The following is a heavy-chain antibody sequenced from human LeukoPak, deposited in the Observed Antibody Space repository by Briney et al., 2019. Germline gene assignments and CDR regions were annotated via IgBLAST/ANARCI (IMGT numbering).Heavy chain of an antibody. J-gene: IGHJ4*02. V-gene: IGHV3-23*01. D-gene: IGHD4-17*01. CDR3: AKISGDYVCDY. CDR1: GFTFSSYA. Sequence: TGGSLRLSCAASGFTFSSYAMSWVRQAPGKGLEWVSAISGSGGSTYYADSVKGRFTIPRDNSKNTLCLQMNSLRAEDTAVYYCAKISGDYVCDYWGQGTLVTVSS. CDR2: ISGSGGST.